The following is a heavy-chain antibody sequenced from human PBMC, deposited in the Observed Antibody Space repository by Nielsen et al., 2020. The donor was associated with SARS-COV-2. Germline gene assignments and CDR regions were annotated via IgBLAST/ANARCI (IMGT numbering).Heavy chain of an antibody. Sequence: GGSLRLSCAASGFTFDDYAMHWVRQAPGKGLEWVSGISWNSGSIGYADSVKGRFTISRDNAKNSLYLQMNSLRVEDSAVYYCASASYWGQGTLVTVSS. CDR3: ASASY. J-gene: IGHJ4*02. CDR2: ISWNSGSI. V-gene: IGHV3-9*01. D-gene: IGHD3-16*01. CDR1: GFTFDDYA.